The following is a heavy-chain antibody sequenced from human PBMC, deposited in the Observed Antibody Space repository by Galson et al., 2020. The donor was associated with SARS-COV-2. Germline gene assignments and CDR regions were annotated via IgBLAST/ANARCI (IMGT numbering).Heavy chain of an antibody. J-gene: IGHJ4*02. CDR3: ATEQQMFTIQGLFDS. Sequence: GGSLRLSCVASGFRFRDYAMNWVRQAPGKGLEWVSLVTASGDRTEYADSVKGRFTVFRDNSRDTRYLQMNSLRAEDAAVYDCATEQQMFTIQGLFDSCGQGTLVTVSS. CDR1: GFRFRDYA. CDR2: VTASGDRT. V-gene: IGHV3-23*01. D-gene: IGHD1-1*01.